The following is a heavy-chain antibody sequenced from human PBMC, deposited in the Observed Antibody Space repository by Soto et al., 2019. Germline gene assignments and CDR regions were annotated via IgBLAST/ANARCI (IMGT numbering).Heavy chain of an antibody. CDR3: AKDLGYAITAMVDY. V-gene: IGHV3-23*01. CDR2: ISGSGGST. D-gene: IGHD5-18*01. CDR1: GFTFSSYA. Sequence: GGSLRLSCAASGFTFSSYAMSWVRQAPGKGLEWVSAISGSGGSTYYADSVKGRFTISRDNSKNTLYLQMNSLRAEDTAVYYCAKDLGYAITAMVDYWGQGTLVTVSS. J-gene: IGHJ4*02.